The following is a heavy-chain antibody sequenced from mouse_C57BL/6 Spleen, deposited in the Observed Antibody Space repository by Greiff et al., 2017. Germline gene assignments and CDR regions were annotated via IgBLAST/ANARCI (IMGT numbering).Heavy chain of an antibody. Sequence: EVMLVESVAELVRPGASVKLSCTASGFNIKNTSMHWVKQRPEQGLEWLGRIDAANGNTNYAPKFQGKATITADTSSNTAYLQRSSLSSEDTAIYYCARDYDYDAFEYWGQGTTLTVSS. CDR1: GFNIKNTS. J-gene: IGHJ2*01. D-gene: IGHD2-4*01. CDR3: ARDYDYDAFEY. CDR2: IDAANGNT. V-gene: IGHV14-3*01.